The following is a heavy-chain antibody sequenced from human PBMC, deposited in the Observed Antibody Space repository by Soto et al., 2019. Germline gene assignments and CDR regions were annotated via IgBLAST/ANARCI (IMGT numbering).Heavy chain of an antibody. V-gene: IGHV1-24*01. CDR3: ATDLGNPPDYYYYYGMDV. J-gene: IGHJ6*02. Sequence: ASVKVSCKVSGYTLTELYMHWVRQAPGKGLEWMGGFDPEDGETIYAQKFQGRVTMTEDTSTDTAYMELSSLRSEDTAVYYCATDLGNPPDYYYYYGMDVWGQGTTVTVSS. CDR2: FDPEDGET. CDR1: GYTLTELY.